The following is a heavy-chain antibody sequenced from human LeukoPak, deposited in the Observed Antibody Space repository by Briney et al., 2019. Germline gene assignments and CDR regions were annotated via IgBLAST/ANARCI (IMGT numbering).Heavy chain of an antibody. Sequence: SETLSLTCIVSGGSISGSSYYWGWIRQAPGKGLEWIGSIYYSGITHYNSNLKSRVTISVDMSTNQFSLRLSSVTAADTAVYYCARDGWESGDYWGQGTLVTVSS. CDR2: IYYSGIT. D-gene: IGHD1-26*01. J-gene: IGHJ4*02. V-gene: IGHV4-39*07. CDR1: GGSISGSSYY. CDR3: ARDGWESGDY.